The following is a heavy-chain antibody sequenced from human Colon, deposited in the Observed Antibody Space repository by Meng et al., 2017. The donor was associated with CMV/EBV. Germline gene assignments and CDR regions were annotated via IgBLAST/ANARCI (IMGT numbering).Heavy chain of an antibody. V-gene: IGHV3-11*04. D-gene: IGHD2-2*01. CDR1: GFTFSDYY. CDR3: ARDNVVVVPAAIHY. J-gene: IGHJ4*02. Sequence: GESLKISCGASGFTFSDYYMSWIRQAPGKGLEWVSYISSSGSTIYYADSVKGRFTISRDNAKNSLYLQMNSLRAEDTAVYYCARDNVVVVPAAIHYWGQGTLVTVSS. CDR2: ISSSGSTI.